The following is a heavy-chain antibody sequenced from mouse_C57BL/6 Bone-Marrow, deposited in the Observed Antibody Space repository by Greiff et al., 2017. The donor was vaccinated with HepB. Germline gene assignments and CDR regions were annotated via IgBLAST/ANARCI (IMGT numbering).Heavy chain of an antibody. Sequence: DVQLVESGGGLVQPGGSLKLSCAASGFTFSDYYMYWVRQTPEKRLEWVAYISNGGGSTYYPDTVKGRFTISRDNAKNTLYLQMSRLKSEDTAMYYCARRGAPWFAYWGQGTLVTVSA. CDR2: ISNGGGST. V-gene: IGHV5-12*01. CDR1: GFTFSDYY. J-gene: IGHJ3*01. CDR3: ARRGAPWFAY.